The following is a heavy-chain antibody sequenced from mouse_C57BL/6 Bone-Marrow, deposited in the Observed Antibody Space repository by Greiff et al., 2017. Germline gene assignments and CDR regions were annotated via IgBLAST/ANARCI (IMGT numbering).Heavy chain of an antibody. D-gene: IGHD4-1*01. CDR1: GFTFTDSY. CDR2: INPYNGGT. Sequence: EVQLQQSGPVLVKPGASVKMSCKASGFTFTDSYMNWVKQSHGKSLEWIGVINPYNGGTSYNQKFKGKATLTVDKSSSTAYMELSSLTSEDSAVYYCARSVNWAFAYWGQGTLVTVSA. V-gene: IGHV1-19*01. CDR3: ARSVNWAFAY. J-gene: IGHJ3*01.